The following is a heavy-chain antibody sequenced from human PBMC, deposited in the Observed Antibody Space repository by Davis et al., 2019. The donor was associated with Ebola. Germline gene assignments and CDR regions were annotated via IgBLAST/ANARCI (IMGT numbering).Heavy chain of an antibody. V-gene: IGHV4-59*01. CDR1: GGSISSYY. CDR2: IYYSGST. D-gene: IGHD5-18*01. Sequence: GSLRLSCTVSGGSISSYYWSWIRQPPGKGLEWIGYIYYSGSTNYNPSLKSRVTISVDTSKNQFSLKLSSVTAADTAVYYCARGGIFTNTAMASEGWGQGTLVTVSS. J-gene: IGHJ4*02. CDR3: ARGGIFTNTAMASEG.